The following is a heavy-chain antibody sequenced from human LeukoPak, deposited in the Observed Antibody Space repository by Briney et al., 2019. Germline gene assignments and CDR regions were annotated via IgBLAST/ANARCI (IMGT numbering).Heavy chain of an antibody. Sequence: GGSLRLSCAASGFTFSSYSMNWVRQAPGKGLEWVSSISSSSSYIYYADSVKGRFTISRDNAKNSLYLQMNSLRAEDTAVYYCVGLDIVVVVAAMSYYFDYWGQGTLVTVSS. CDR1: GFTFSSYS. J-gene: IGHJ4*02. CDR2: ISSSSSYI. V-gene: IGHV3-21*01. D-gene: IGHD2-15*01. CDR3: VGLDIVVVVAAMSYYFDY.